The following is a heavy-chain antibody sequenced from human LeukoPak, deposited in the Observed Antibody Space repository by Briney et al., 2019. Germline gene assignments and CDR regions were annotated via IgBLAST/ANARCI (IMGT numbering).Heavy chain of an antibody. CDR3: AKEGGVGGLDY. Sequence: PGGSLRLSCTASGFILRDYGMHWVRQAPGKGLEWVAFVRFGGSGEYYADSVKGRFIISRDDSENTLYLQLNSLRVEDTGLYYCAKEGGVGGLDYWGQGTLVTVSA. V-gene: IGHV3-30*02. CDR2: VRFGGSGE. D-gene: IGHD3-16*01. CDR1: GFILRDYG. J-gene: IGHJ4*02.